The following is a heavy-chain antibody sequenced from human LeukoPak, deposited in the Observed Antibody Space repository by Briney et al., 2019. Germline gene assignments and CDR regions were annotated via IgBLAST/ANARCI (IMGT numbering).Heavy chain of an antibody. CDR1: GDSISSYY. Sequence: SETLYLTCTVSGDSISSYYWSWIRQPAGKGLEWIGRIYTSGNTKYNPSLKSRVTMSLDTSKNQFSLKLSSVTAADTAVYYCARGGVPGLVGTKVRRPWFDPWGQGTLVTVSS. CDR3: ARGGVPGLVGTKVRRPWFDP. CDR2: IYTSGNT. V-gene: IGHV4-4*07. D-gene: IGHD1-7*01. J-gene: IGHJ5*02.